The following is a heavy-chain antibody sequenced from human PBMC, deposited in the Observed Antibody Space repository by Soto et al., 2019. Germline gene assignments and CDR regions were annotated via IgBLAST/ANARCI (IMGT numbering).Heavy chain of an antibody. D-gene: IGHD4-17*01. Sequence: GGSLRLSCATSGFTFSTYWMHWVRQAPGKGLVWVSRINSDGSSTTYADSVKGRFTISRDNAKNTLYLQMNSLRAEDTAVYYCARDPTYWYFDLWGRGTLVTVSS. J-gene: IGHJ2*01. V-gene: IGHV3-74*01. CDR3: ARDPTYWYFDL. CDR2: INSDGSST. CDR1: GFTFSTYW.